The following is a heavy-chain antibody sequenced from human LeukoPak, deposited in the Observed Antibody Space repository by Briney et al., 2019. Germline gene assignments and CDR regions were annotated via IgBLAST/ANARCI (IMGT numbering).Heavy chain of an antibody. D-gene: IGHD3-10*01. Sequence: ASVKVSCKSSGYTFTSYGISWVRQAPGQGLEWMGWISAYNCNSHYAQKLQGRVTMTTDTSTSTAYMELRSLRSDDTAVYYCARDAPLIKETYYYGSGTTTHLDYWGQGTLVTVSS. CDR3: ARDAPLIKETYYYGSGTTTHLDY. CDR2: ISAYNCNS. V-gene: IGHV1-18*01. CDR1: GYTFTSYG. J-gene: IGHJ4*02.